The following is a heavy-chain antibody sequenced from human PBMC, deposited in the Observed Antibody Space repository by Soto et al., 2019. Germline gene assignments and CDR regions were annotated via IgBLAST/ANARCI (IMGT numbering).Heavy chain of an antibody. J-gene: IGHJ6*03. D-gene: IGHD3-10*01. CDR3: FYYLDV. CDR1: GFTVNSKY. V-gene: IGHV3-66*01. Sequence: GCLRLSCAASGFTVNSKYMSCVRQAPGKGLEWVSLIQSGGPTYYADSVKGRFTISRDTSVTAADTATYYCARGGISHWACFYYLDVWDRGTTVTVSS. CDR2: IQSGGPT.